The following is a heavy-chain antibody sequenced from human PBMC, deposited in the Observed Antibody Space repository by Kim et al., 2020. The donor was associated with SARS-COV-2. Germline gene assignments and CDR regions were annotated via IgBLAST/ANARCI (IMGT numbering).Heavy chain of an antibody. CDR3: AKRAGGAVYFEY. V-gene: IGHV3-23*01. J-gene: IGHJ4*02. CDR1: GVTFNTNP. CDR2: IGSGGVYT. Sequence: GGSLRLSCAASGVTFNTNPISWVRQAPWQGMEWVASIGSGGVYTYYADSVNGRFTISRDNSKNTLYLEMNSLRAEDTALYYCAKRAGGAVYFEYWGQGTLVTVSS. D-gene: IGHD2-21*01.